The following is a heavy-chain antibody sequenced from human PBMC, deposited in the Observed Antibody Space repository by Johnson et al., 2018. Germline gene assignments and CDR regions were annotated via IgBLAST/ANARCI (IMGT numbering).Heavy chain of an antibody. CDR1: GGTFSSYA. CDR2: IIPIFGTA. J-gene: IGHJ6*02. D-gene: IGHD1-26*01. V-gene: IGHV1-69*01. CDR3: ARDTNSGSSYYYYYGMDV. Sequence: QLVQSGAEVKKPGSSVKVSCKASGGTFSSYAISWVRQAPGQGLEWMGGIIPIFGTANYAQKFQGRVTITADESTGTAYMELSSLRSEDTAVYYCARDTNSGSSYYYYYGMDVWGQGTTVTVSS.